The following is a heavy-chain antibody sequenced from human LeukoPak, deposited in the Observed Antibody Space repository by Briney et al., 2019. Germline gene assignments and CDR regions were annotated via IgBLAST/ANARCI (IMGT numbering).Heavy chain of an antibody. CDR3: ARGNWNDGY. CDR2: ISSSSYI. CDR1: GFTVSSNY. V-gene: IGHV3-69-1*01. D-gene: IGHD1-1*01. Sequence: PGGSLRLSCAASGFTVSSNYMSWVRQAPGKGLEWVSSISSSSYIYYADSVKGRFTISRDNAKNSLYLQMNSLRAEDTAVYYCARGNWNDGYWGQGTLVTVSS. J-gene: IGHJ4*02.